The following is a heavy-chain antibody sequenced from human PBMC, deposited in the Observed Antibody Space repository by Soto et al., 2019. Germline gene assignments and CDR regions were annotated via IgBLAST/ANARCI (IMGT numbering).Heavy chain of an antibody. CDR3: ARDLSSTAAQTRDY. D-gene: IGHD2-21*02. CDR2: ISSSSSTI. V-gene: IGHV3-48*02. Sequence: LRLSCAASVFTFSSYSMNWVRQAPGKGLEWVSYISSSSSTIYYADSVKGRFTISRDNAKNSLYLQMNSLRDEDTAVYYCARDLSSTAAQTRDYWGQGTLVTVSS. CDR1: VFTFSSYS. J-gene: IGHJ4*02.